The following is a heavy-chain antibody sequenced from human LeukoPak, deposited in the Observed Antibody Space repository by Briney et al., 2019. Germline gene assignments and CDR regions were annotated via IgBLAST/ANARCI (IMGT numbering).Heavy chain of an antibody. D-gene: IGHD1-26*01. CDR3: ASGVGAAPYY. CDR2: INHSGST. CDR1: GGSFSGYY. V-gene: IGHV4-34*01. J-gene: IGHJ4*02. Sequence: PSGTLSLTCAVYGGSFSGYYWSWIRQPPGKGLEWIGEINHSGSTNYNPSLKSRVTISVDTSKNQFSLKLSSVTAADTAVYYCASGVGAAPYYWGQGTLVTVSS.